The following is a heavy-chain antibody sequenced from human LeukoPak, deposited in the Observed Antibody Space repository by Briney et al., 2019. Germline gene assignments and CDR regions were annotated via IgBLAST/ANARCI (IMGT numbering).Heavy chain of an antibody. CDR2: ISRSGSHI. CDR3: ARDRTTGVTPLQY. Sequence: PGGSLRLSCAASGFTFSDYYMSWIRQAPGKGLEWVSYISRSGSHIYYADSVKGRFTISRDDAKNSLYLQMDSLRVEDTAVYYCARDRTTGVTPLQYWGKGTLVTVSS. V-gene: IGHV3-11*01. D-gene: IGHD4-23*01. CDR1: GFTFSDYY. J-gene: IGHJ4*02.